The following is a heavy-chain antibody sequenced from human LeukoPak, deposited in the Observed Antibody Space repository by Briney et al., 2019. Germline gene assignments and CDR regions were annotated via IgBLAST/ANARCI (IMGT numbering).Heavy chain of an antibody. Sequence: GGSLRLSCAASGFTFSTYWMTWVRQAPGKGPEWVANIKEDGSATYYVDSVKGRFISRDNAKKSLYLQMNSLRAEDTAVYYGARDSPGYLAYDSWGQGTLVTVSS. CDR3: ARDSPGYLAYDS. CDR1: GFTFSTYW. V-gene: IGHV3-7*04. CDR2: IKEDGSAT. D-gene: IGHD1-1*01. J-gene: IGHJ4*02.